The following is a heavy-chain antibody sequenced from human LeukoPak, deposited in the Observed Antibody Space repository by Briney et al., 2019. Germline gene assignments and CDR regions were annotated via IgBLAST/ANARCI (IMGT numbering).Heavy chain of an antibody. D-gene: IGHD5-18*01. J-gene: IGHJ3*02. Sequence: ASETLSLTCTVSGGSISSSSYYWGWIRQPPGKGLEWIGSIYYSGSTYYNPSLKSRVTISVDTSKNQFSLKLSSVTAADTAVYYCARGQLQGAFDIWGQGTMVTVSS. CDR2: IYYSGST. V-gene: IGHV4-39*01. CDR3: ARGQLQGAFDI. CDR1: GGSISSSSYY.